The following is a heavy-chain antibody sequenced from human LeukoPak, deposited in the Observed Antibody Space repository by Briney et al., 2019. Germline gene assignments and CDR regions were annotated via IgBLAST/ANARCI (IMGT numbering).Heavy chain of an antibody. Sequence: GGSLRLSCAASGFTFSSYGMHWVRQAPGKGLEWVAVIWYDGSNKYYADSVKGRFTISRDNAKNSLYLQMNSLRGEDTAVYYCPMGEGYNDYWGQGILVTVSS. J-gene: IGHJ4*02. CDR3: PMGEGYNDY. CDR2: IWYDGSNK. D-gene: IGHD5-24*01. CDR1: GFTFSSYG. V-gene: IGHV3-33*03.